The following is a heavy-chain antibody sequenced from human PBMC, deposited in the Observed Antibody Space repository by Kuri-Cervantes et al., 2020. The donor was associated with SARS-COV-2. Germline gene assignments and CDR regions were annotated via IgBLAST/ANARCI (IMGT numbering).Heavy chain of an antibody. CDR1: GFTFSSYA. CDR3: GAQLVLAFDI. CDR2: ISYDGSNK. V-gene: IGHV3-30-3*01. J-gene: IGHJ3*02. D-gene: IGHD6-13*01. Sequence: LSLTCAASGFTFSSYAMHWVRQAPGKGLEWVAVISYDGSNKYYADSVKGRFTISRDNSKNTLYLQMNSLRAEDTAVYYCGAQLVLAFDIWGQGTMVTVSS.